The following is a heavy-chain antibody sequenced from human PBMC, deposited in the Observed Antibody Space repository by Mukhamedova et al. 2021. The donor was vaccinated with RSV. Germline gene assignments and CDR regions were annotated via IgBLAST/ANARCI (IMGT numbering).Heavy chain of an antibody. D-gene: IGHD3-9*01. V-gene: IGHV1-3*01. J-gene: IGHJ5*02. Sequence: MGWINAGNGNTKYSQKFQGRVTITRDTSASTAYMELSSLRSEDTAVYYCARGSYDILTGPDDWFDPCGQGTLVTVSS. CDR3: ARGSYDILTGPDDWFDP. CDR2: INAGNGNT.